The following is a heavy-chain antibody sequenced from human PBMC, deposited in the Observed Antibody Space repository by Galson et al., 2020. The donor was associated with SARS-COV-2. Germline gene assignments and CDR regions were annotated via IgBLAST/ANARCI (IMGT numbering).Heavy chain of an antibody. Sequence: GGSLRLSCAASGFTFSSYAMSWVRQAPGKGLEWVSAISGSGGSTYYADSVKGRFTISRDNSKNTLYLQMNSLRAEDTAVYYCAKSGAPYSSSWSYYYYYGMDVWGQGTTVTVSS. J-gene: IGHJ6*02. V-gene: IGHV3-23*01. CDR1: GFTFSSYA. CDR3: AKSGAPYSSSWSYYYYYGMDV. CDR2: ISGSGGST. D-gene: IGHD6-13*01.